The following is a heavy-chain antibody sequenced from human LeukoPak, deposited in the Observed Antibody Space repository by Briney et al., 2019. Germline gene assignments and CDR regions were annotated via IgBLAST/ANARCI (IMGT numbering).Heavy chain of an antibody. CDR3: ARVGVGAKDY. J-gene: IGHJ4*02. V-gene: IGHV4-34*01. Sequence: PSETLSLTCAVYGGSFSGYYWSWIRQPPGKGLEWIGEINHSGSTNYNPSLKSRVTISVDTSKNQFSLKLSSVTAADTAVYYCARVGVGAKDYWGQGTLVTVSS. CDR2: INHSGST. CDR1: GGSFSGYY. D-gene: IGHD1-26*01.